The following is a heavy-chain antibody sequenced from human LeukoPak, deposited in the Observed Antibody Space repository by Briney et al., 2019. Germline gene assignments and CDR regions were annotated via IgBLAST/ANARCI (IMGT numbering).Heavy chain of an antibody. D-gene: IGHD3-16*02. J-gene: IGHJ3*02. CDR1: GGSISSYY. V-gene: IGHV4-59*01. CDR3: ARERLGELSDAFDI. CDR2: IYYSGST. Sequence: SETLSLTCTVSGGSISSYYWSWIRQPPGKGLEWIGYIYYSGSTYYNPSLKSRVTISVDTSKNQFSLKLSSVTAADTAVYYCARERLGELSDAFDIWGQGTMVTVSS.